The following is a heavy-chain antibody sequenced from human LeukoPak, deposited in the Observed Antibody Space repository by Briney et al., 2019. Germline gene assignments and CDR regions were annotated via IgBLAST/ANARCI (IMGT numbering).Heavy chain of an antibody. CDR1: GFTFSSYE. Sequence: GGSLRLSCAASGFTFSSYEINWVRQAPGKGLEWVSYISSSGSTIYYADSVKGRFTISRDNAKNSLYLQMNSLRAEDTAVYYCARETYYYDSSGYYPYYFDYRGQGTLVTVSS. V-gene: IGHV3-48*03. J-gene: IGHJ4*02. CDR2: ISSSGSTI. D-gene: IGHD3-22*01. CDR3: ARETYYYDSSGYYPYYFDY.